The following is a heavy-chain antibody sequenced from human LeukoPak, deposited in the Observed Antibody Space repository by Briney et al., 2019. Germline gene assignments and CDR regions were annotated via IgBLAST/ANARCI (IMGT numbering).Heavy chain of an antibody. CDR1: TFTFRSYG. J-gene: IGHJ6*03. CDR2: IRYDGINE. V-gene: IGHV3-30*02. D-gene: IGHD1-26*01. CDR3: AKDGGIVGAAIKLGRLYYYYMDV. Sequence: GGSLRLSCAASTFTFRSYGMHWVRQAPGKGLEWVAFIRYDGINEYYADSVKGRSTISRHNSKNTLYLQMNSLRAEDTAVYYCAKDGGIVGAAIKLGRLYYYYMDVWGKGTTVTVSS.